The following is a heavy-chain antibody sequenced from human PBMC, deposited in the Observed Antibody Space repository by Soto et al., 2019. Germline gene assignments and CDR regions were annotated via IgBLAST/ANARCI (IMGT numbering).Heavy chain of an antibody. Sequence: PSETLSLTCAVSGGSISSGGYSWSLIRQPPGKGLEWIGYIYHSGTTNYNPSLKSRVTISVDGTKNQISLKLSSVTAADTAVYYCARVSAVGYYFDYWGQRTLVTVSS. CDR1: GGSISSGGYS. CDR3: ARVSAVGYYFDY. CDR2: IYHSGTT. J-gene: IGHJ4*02. V-gene: IGHV4-30-2*01. D-gene: IGHD1-26*01.